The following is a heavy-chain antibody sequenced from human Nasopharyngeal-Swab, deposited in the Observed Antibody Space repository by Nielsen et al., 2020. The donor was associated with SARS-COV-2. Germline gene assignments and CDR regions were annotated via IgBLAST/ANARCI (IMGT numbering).Heavy chain of an antibody. D-gene: IGHD5-18*01. Sequence: ASVKVSCKVSGYSFTDFFTHWVRQAPGQGLEWMGWINPNTGGTNYAQKFQDRVTMTRDTSISTAYMELSRLRSDDTAVYYCARKEATAMEELYYYGMDVWGQGTTVTVSS. J-gene: IGHJ6*02. CDR1: GYSFTDFF. V-gene: IGHV1-2*02. CDR2: INPNTGGT. CDR3: ARKEATAMEELYYYGMDV.